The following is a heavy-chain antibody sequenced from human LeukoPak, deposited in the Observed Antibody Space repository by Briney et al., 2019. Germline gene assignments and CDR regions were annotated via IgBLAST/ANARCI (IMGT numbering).Heavy chain of an antibody. CDR1: GFTFSSYE. J-gene: IGHJ4*02. CDR3: ARDMFFGCSGGSCYGHLDY. V-gene: IGHV3-21*01. D-gene: IGHD2-15*01. Sequence: PGGSLRLSCAASGFTFSSYEMNWVRQAPGKGLEWVSSISSSSSYIYYADSVKGRLTISRDNAKNSLYLQMNSLRAEDTAVYYCARDMFFGCSGGSCYGHLDYWGQGTLVTVSS. CDR2: ISSSSSYI.